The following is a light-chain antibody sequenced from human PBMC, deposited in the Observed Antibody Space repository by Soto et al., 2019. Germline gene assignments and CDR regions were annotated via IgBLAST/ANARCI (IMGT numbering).Light chain of an antibody. V-gene: IGLV1-40*01. CDR2: GDN. CDR1: TSNIGAPYD. J-gene: IGLJ2*01. CDR3: ATWDSSLSAVV. Sequence: QAVVTQPPSVSGAPGQRVSISCTGSTSNIGAPYDVHWYQHLPGTAPKLLIYGDNNRPSGVPDRFSGSKSGTSASLAITGLQTGDEADYYCATWDSSLSAVVVGGGTKVTVL.